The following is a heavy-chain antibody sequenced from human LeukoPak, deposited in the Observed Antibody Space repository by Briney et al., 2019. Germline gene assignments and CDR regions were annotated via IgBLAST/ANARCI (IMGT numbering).Heavy chain of an antibody. CDR3: AKAGESGDYVSYYYYYYMDV. CDR2: ISGSGGST. CDR1: GFSFSSYW. D-gene: IGHD4-17*01. V-gene: IGHV3-23*01. Sequence: GGSLRLSCAASGFSFSSYWMSWVRQAPGKGLEWVSAISGSGGSTYYADSVKGRFTISRDNSKNTLYLQMNSLRAEDTAVYYCAKAGESGDYVSYYYYYYMDVWGKGTTVTISS. J-gene: IGHJ6*03.